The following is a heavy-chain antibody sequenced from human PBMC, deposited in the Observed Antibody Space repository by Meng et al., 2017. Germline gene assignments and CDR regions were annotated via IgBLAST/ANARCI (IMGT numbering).Heavy chain of an antibody. V-gene: IGHV4-34*01. CDR2: INHSGST. D-gene: IGHD4-17*01. J-gene: IGHJ4*02. Sequence: QVALQQWGPGLLEPSETLSLTCAVYGGSFSGYYGSWIRQPPGKGLEWIGEINHSGSTNYNPSLKSRVTMSLDTSKNQFSLRLSSVTAADTAVYYCARSHSVTIVAFDYWGQGTLVTVSS. CDR3: ARSHSVTIVAFDY. CDR1: GGSFSGYY.